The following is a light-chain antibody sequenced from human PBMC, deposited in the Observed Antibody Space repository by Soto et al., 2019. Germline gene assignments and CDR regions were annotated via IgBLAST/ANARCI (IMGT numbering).Light chain of an antibody. CDR3: QKPFT. CDR1: QGFSSY. CDR2: GTS. Sequence: DIQLTQSPSFLSASVGDRVTITCRASQGFSSYLAWYQQKPGKAPKLLIYGTSTLESGVPSRFSGSGSGTEFTLTISSLQPEDFATYYCQKPFTFGPGTKVDIK. V-gene: IGKV1-9*01. J-gene: IGKJ3*01.